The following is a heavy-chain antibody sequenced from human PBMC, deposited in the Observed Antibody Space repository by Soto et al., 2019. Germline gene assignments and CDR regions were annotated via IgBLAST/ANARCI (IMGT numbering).Heavy chain of an antibody. CDR3: ARAALLGGPRWFDP. Sequence: PGGSLRLSCAASGFTFSSYEMNWVRQAPGKGLEWVSYTSSSGSTIYYADSVKGRFTISRDNAKNSLYLQMNSLRAEDTAVYYCARAALLGGPRWFDPWGQGTLVTVSS. V-gene: IGHV3-48*03. D-gene: IGHD7-27*01. CDR1: GFTFSSYE. CDR2: TSSSGSTI. J-gene: IGHJ5*02.